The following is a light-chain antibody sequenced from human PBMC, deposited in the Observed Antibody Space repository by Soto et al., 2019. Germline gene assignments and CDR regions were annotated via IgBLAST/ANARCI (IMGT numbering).Light chain of an antibody. V-gene: IGKV3-11*01. CDR1: QSVSSH. Sequence: MVLTQAPAKLYFSPSEKASLSKRASQSVSSHLAWYQQKPGQSPRLLIYDASNRATGIPARFSGSGSGTDFTLTISSLEPEDFAFYFCQQRSHWPTFGQGTKVDIK. CDR2: DAS. J-gene: IGKJ1*01. CDR3: QQRSHWPT.